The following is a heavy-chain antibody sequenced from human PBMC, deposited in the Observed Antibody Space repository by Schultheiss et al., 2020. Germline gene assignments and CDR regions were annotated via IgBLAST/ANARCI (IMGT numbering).Heavy chain of an antibody. J-gene: IGHJ2*01. Sequence: GGSLRLSCGASGFTFSSCAMSWVRQAPGKGLEWVSGISGSGGSTNNADSVKGRFTISRDNFKNTLYLQMNSLRAEDTAVYYCAMYGDKGEYWYFDLWGRGTLVTVSS. D-gene: IGHD4-17*01. CDR2: ISGSGGST. CDR3: AMYGDKGEYWYFDL. V-gene: IGHV3-23*01. CDR1: GFTFSSCA.